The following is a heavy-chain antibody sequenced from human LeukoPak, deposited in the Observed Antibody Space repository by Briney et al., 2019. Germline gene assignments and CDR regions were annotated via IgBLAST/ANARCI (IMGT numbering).Heavy chain of an antibody. CDR1: GGSISSSNW. J-gene: IGHJ2*01. Sequence: PSGTLSLTCAVSGGSISSSNWRSWVRQPPGKGLEWIGEIYHSGSTNYNPSLKSRVTISVDKSKNQFSLKLSSVTAADTAVYYCARALPPTTITMIVGTHQVGWYFDLWGRGTLVTVSS. V-gene: IGHV4-4*02. D-gene: IGHD3-22*01. CDR2: IYHSGST. CDR3: ARALPPTTITMIVGTHQVGWYFDL.